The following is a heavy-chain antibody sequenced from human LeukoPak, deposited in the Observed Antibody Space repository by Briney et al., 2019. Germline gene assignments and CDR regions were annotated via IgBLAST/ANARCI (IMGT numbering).Heavy chain of an antibody. V-gene: IGHV4-59*01. CDR1: GGSISSYY. J-gene: IGHJ4*02. CDR2: IYYTGST. Sequence: SETLSLTCTLSGGSISSYYWSWIRQPPGKGLEWIGYIYYTGSTNYNPSLKSRVTISVDTSKNQFSLKLSSVTAADTAVYYCARDRPGGSSLDYWGQGTLVTVSS. D-gene: IGHD6-13*01. CDR3: ARDRPGGSSLDY.